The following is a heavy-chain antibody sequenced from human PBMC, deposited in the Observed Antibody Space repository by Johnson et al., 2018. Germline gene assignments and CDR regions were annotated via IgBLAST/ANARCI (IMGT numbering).Heavy chain of an antibody. J-gene: IGHJ3*02. V-gene: IGHV3-33*01. D-gene: IGHD3-22*01. CDR2: IWYDGSNK. Sequence: QVQLVESGGGVVQPGRSXRLSCAASGFTFSSYGMHWVRQAPGKGLEWVAVIWYDGSNKYYADSVKGRFTISRDNSKNTLYLQMNSLRAEETAVYDCLGGGYVDAFDIWGQGTMVTVSS. CDR3: LGGGYVDAFDI. CDR1: GFTFSSYG.